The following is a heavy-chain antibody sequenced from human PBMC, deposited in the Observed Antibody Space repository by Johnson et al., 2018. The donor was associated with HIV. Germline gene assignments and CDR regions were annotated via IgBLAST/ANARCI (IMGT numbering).Heavy chain of an antibody. CDR1: GFTFSYYW. CDR3: ARELRIAARGLAFDI. J-gene: IGHJ3*02. D-gene: IGHD6-6*01. CDR2: IKQDGSEK. V-gene: IGHV3-7*05. Sequence: VQLVESGGGLVQPGGSLRLSCAVSGFTFSYYWMSWVRQAPGKGLEWVANIKQDGSEKYYVDSVKGRFTISRDNAKKSLYLQMNSLRAEDTAVYYCARELRIAARGLAFDIWGRVTMVTVSS.